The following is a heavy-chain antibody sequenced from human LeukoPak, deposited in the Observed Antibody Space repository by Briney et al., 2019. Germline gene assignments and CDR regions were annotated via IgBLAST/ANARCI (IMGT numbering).Heavy chain of an antibody. V-gene: IGHV4-59*01. CDR1: GGSISSYY. CDR3: ARAYYYGSGSYGLDY. J-gene: IGHJ4*02. Sequence: PSETLSLTCTVSGGSISSYYWSWIRQPPGKGLEWIGYIYSSGSTNYNPSLKSRLTISVDASKNQFSLKLTSVTAADTAVCYCARAYYYGSGSYGLDYWGQGTLVTVSS. D-gene: IGHD3-10*01. CDR2: IYSSGST.